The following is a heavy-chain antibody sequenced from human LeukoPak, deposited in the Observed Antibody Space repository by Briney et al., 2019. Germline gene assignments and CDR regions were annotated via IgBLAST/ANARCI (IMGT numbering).Heavy chain of an antibody. CDR2: IYTRGST. V-gene: IGHV4-4*07. CDR1: GGSISSYY. Sequence: SETLSLTCTVSGGSISSYYWSWIRQPAGKGLEWIGRIYTRGSTNYNPSLKGRVTMSVDTSKNQFSLKLSSVTAADTAVYYCARDHDPKYYYYYGMDVWGQGTTVTVSS. J-gene: IGHJ6*02. D-gene: IGHD1-1*01. CDR3: ARDHDPKYYYYYGMDV.